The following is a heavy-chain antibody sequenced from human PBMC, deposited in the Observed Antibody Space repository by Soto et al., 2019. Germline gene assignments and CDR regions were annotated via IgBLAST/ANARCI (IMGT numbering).Heavy chain of an antibody. CDR3: ARVLPTLQLPYYYYYYGMDV. D-gene: IGHD2-2*01. J-gene: IGHJ6*02. CDR2: ISSSSSYI. V-gene: IGHV3-21*01. Sequence: GGSLRLSCAASGFTFSSYSMNWVRQAPGKGLEWVSSISSSSSYIYYADSVKGRFTISRDNAKNSLYLQMNSLRAEDTAVYYCARVLPTLQLPYYYYYYGMDVWGQGTTVTVSS. CDR1: GFTFSSYS.